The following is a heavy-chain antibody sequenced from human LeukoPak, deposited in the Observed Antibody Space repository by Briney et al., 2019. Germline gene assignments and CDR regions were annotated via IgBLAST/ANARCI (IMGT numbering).Heavy chain of an antibody. D-gene: IGHD3-16*01. CDR3: ARRADAYSHPYDY. CDR2: IYSDNT. V-gene: IGHV3-53*01. Sequence: GGSLRLSCTVSGFTVSSNSMSWVRQAPGKGLEWVSFIYSDNTHYSDSVKGRFTISRVNSKNTLYIQMNSLRAEDTAVYYCARRADAYSHPYDYWGQGTLVTVSS. J-gene: IGHJ4*02. CDR1: GFTVSSNS.